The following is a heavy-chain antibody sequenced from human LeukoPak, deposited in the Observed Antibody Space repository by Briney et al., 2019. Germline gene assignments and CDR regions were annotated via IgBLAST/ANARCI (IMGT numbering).Heavy chain of an antibody. D-gene: IGHD6-19*01. CDR1: GLTFSNYA. Sequence: PGGSLRLSCAASGLTFSNYAMTWVRQAPGKGLEWVSSISSSGGTTYNADSVKGRFTISRDNSKNMMYLQMNSLRDEDTAVYFCARSYTSGWPPTRDPMWFDPPGPGNPGHRLL. CDR3: ARSYTSGWPPTRDPMWFDP. CDR2: ISSSGGTT. J-gene: IGHJ5*02. V-gene: IGHV3-23*01.